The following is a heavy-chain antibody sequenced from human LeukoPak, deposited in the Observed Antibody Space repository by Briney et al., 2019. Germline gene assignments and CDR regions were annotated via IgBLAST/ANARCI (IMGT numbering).Heavy chain of an antibody. CDR3: ARVGLEYCSSTSCLDAFDI. CDR1: GYTFTSYG. CDR2: ISAYNGNT. D-gene: IGHD2-2*01. J-gene: IGHJ3*02. V-gene: IGHV1-18*01. Sequence: ASVKVSCKASGYTFTSYGISWVRQAPGQGLEWMGWISAYNGNTNYVQKLQGRVTMTTDTSTSTAYMELRSLRSDDTAVYYCARVGLEYCSSTSCLDAFDIWGQGTMVTVSS.